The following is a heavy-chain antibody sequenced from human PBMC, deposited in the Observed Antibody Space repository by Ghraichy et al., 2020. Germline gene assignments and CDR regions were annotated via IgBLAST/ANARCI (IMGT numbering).Heavy chain of an antibody. V-gene: IGHV1-18*04. CDR1: GYTFTSYG. Sequence: ASVKVSCKASGYTFTSYGISWVRQAPGQGLEWMGWISAYNGNTNYAQKLQGRVTMTTDTSTSTAYMELRSLRSDDTAVYYCARDGSSSSQHYYYYGMDVWGQGTTVTVSS. CDR2: ISAYNGNT. D-gene: IGHD6-13*01. CDR3: ARDGSSSSQHYYYYGMDV. J-gene: IGHJ6*02.